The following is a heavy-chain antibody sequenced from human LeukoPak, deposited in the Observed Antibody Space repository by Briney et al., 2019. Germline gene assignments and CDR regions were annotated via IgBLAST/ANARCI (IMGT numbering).Heavy chain of an antibody. Sequence: PSQTLSLTCAVSGGSISSGGYSWSWIRQPPGKGLEWIGYIYYSGSTYYDPSLKSRVTISVDTSKNQFSLKLSSVTAADTAVYYCAREGLSTHWGQGTLVTVSS. CDR3: AREGLSTH. J-gene: IGHJ4*02. CDR2: IYYSGST. V-gene: IGHV4-30-4*07. CDR1: GGSISSGGYS. D-gene: IGHD3-16*02.